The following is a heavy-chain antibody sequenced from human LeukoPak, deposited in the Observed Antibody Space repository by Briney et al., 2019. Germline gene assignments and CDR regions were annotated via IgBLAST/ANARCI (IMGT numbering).Heavy chain of an antibody. V-gene: IGHV3-23*01. CDR2: SSPSGGST. CDR3: SAQPEEVAGGMNS. CDR1: GFPFSRTS. D-gene: IGHD6-19*01. Sequence: PGWSLRLSCAASGFPFSRTSWTWVGPAPGKGGEGVSTSSPSGGSTFYADSVKGRFSLFKDHSKNPLFLQINTWKAADTALYYCSAQPEEVAGGMNSWGQGDLVTVSS. J-gene: IGHJ4*02.